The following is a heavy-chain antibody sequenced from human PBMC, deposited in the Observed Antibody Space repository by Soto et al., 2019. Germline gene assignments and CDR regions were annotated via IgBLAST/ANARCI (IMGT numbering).Heavy chain of an antibody. D-gene: IGHD6-6*01. CDR1: GFTFSSYS. V-gene: IGHV3-21*01. CDR2: ISSSSSYI. Sequence: GGSLRLSCAASGFTFSSYSMNWFRQAPGKGLEWVSSISSSSSYIYYADSVKGRFTISRDNAKNSLHLQMNSLRAEDTAVYYCAGGGGYSSSGPNWFDPWGQGTLVTVSS. J-gene: IGHJ5*02. CDR3: AGGGGYSSSGPNWFDP.